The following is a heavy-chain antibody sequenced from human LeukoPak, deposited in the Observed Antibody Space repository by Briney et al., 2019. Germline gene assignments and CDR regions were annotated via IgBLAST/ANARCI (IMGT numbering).Heavy chain of an antibody. J-gene: IGHJ4*02. D-gene: IGHD5-18*01. CDR3: ARVLSVDTAMHFDY. V-gene: IGHV4-61*09. Sequence: PSETLSLTCTVSDGSVSSSNYYWSWIRQPAGKGLEWIGHIYSSGSSNYNPSLKSRVTISVDTSKNQFSLKLTSVTAADTAVYYCARVLSVDTAMHFDYWGQGTLVTVSS. CDR2: IYSSGSS. CDR1: DGSVSSSNYY.